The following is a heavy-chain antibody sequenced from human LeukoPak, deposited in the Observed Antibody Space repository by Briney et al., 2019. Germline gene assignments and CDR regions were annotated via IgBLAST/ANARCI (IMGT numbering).Heavy chain of an antibody. CDR1: GFTFSNYA. CDR2: ISDSGGST. J-gene: IGHJ6*03. V-gene: IGHV3-23*01. CDR3: AKKDRDPPYYYYYYMDV. Sequence: GGSLRLSCAASGFTFSNYAMTWVRQTPGKGLEWVSSISDSGGSTYYADSVKGRFTISRDQSKNTLYLQMNSLRAEDTAVYYCAKKDRDPPYYYYYYMDVWGKGTTVTVSS.